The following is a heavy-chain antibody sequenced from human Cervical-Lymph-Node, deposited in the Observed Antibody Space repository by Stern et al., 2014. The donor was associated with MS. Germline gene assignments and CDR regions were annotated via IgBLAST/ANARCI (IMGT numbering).Heavy chain of an antibody. CDR2: VYYNGTT. CDR1: GGSIRTFS. Sequence: QVQLQESGPGLVTPSETLSLTCTVSGGSIRTFSWSWIRQPPGRGLEWIGCVYYNGTTTHNPSLKSRVTMSVDTSKSQLSLRLHSVTAADTAVYYCARHSVGVKDFDSWGQGTLVTVSS. CDR3: ARHSVGVKDFDS. V-gene: IGHV4-59*01. J-gene: IGHJ4*02. D-gene: IGHD4-23*01.